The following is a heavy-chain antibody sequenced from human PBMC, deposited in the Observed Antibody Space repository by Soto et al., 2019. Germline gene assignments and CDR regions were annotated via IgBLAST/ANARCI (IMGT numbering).Heavy chain of an antibody. Sequence: EVQLVESGGGLVQPGGSLRLSCAASGFTFSSYSMNWVRQAPGKGLEWVSYISSSSSTIYYADSVKGRFTISRDNAKNSLYLQMNSLRAEDTAVYYCVREGITKGLNYFDYWGQGTLVTVSS. J-gene: IGHJ4*02. CDR2: ISSSSSTI. CDR3: VREGITKGLNYFDY. D-gene: IGHD1-20*01. V-gene: IGHV3-48*01. CDR1: GFTFSSYS.